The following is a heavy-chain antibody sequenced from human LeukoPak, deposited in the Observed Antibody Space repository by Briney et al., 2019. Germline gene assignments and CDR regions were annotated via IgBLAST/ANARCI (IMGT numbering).Heavy chain of an antibody. Sequence: SETLSLTRTVSGGSINNYYWTWIRQPPGKGLEWIGYISFSGTTNYNPSLKSRVTISLDTSNNQFSLKLTSVTAADTAVYYCARISPSSGTYWGSLYYYMDVWGKGTTVTVSS. V-gene: IGHV4-59*01. CDR3: ARISPSSGTYWGSLYYYMDV. J-gene: IGHJ6*03. D-gene: IGHD1-26*01. CDR2: ISFSGTT. CDR1: GGSINNYY.